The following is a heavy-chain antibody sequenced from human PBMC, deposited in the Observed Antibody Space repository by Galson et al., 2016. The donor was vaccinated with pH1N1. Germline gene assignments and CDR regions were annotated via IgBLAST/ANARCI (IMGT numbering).Heavy chain of an antibody. D-gene: IGHD3-22*01. CDR3: ARGHSSGYNWFDP. V-gene: IGHV4-38-2*01. CDR1: GYSISSGYY. CDR2: IYHSGST. J-gene: IGHJ5*02. Sequence: SETLSLTCAVSGYSISSGYYWGWIRQPPGKGLEWIGNIYHSGSTYHNPSLKSRVTISVDTSKNQFSLKLSSLTAADTAVYYCARGHSSGYNWFDPGAREPWSPSPQ.